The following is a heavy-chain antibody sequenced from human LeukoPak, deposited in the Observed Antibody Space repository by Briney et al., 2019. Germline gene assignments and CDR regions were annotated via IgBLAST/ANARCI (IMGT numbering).Heavy chain of an antibody. J-gene: IGHJ4*02. Sequence: SVKVSCNASGGTFSSYAISWVRQAPGQGLEWMGGIIPIFGTANYAQKFQGRVTITADKSTSTACMELSSLRSEDTAVYYCALVSGREYYFDYWGQGTLVTVSS. CDR2: IIPIFGTA. V-gene: IGHV1-69*06. CDR3: ALVSGREYYFDY. D-gene: IGHD3-10*01. CDR1: GGTFSSYA.